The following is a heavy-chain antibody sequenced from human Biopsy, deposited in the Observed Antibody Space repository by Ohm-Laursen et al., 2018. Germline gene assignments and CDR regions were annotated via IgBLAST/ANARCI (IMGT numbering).Heavy chain of an antibody. CDR1: GGSFTSHY. Sequence: GTLSLTCIVSGGSFTSHYWTWIRQPPGKGLEWIGHISHTGYTSYKSSLKSRVTISLGTSRKHFSLRLTSLAAADTAVYYCARGSNEYGGLYFPHWGQGTLVTVSS. CDR3: ARGSNEYGGLYFPH. V-gene: IGHV4-59*11. J-gene: IGHJ1*01. D-gene: IGHD4-23*01. CDR2: ISHTGYT.